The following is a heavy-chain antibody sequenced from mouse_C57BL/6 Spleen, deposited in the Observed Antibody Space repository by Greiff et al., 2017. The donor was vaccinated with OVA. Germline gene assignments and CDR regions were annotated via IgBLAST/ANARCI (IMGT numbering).Heavy chain of an antibody. V-gene: IGHV5-9-1*02. D-gene: IGHD3-2*02. CDR3: TREGDSSGSY. CDR2: ISSGGDYI. CDR1: GFTFSSYA. J-gene: IGHJ3*01. Sequence: EVHLVVSGEGLVKPGGSLKLSCAASGFTFSSYAMSWVRQTPETRLEWVAYISSGGDYIYYADTVKGRFTISSDHARNTLYLQMSSQKSEDKAIYYCTREGDSSGSYWGKGTLVTVSA.